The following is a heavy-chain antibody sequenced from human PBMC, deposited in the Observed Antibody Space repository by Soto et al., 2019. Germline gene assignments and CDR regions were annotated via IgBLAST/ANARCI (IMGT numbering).Heavy chain of an antibody. Sequence: QPGGSLRLSCAASGFTFSSYAMHWVRQAPGKGLEWVAVISYDGSNKYYADSVKGRFTISRDNSKNTLYLQMNSLRAEDTAVYYCAKDITIFGVVISYYYYMDVWGKGTTVTVSS. CDR1: GFTFSSYA. D-gene: IGHD3-3*01. V-gene: IGHV3-30-3*01. J-gene: IGHJ6*03. CDR3: AKDITIFGVVISYYYYMDV. CDR2: ISYDGSNK.